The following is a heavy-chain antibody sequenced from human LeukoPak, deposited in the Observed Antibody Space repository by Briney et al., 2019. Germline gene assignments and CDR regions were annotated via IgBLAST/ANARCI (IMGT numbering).Heavy chain of an antibody. J-gene: IGHJ5*02. Sequence: ASETLSLTCSVSGGSISSYYWSWIRQPAGKGLEWIGRIYSSGTITYNPSLQSRVTMSVDTSKNEFSLKMSSVTAADTAVYYCTRDSGTTGEVKFDPWGQGTLVAVSS. CDR2: IYSSGTI. CDR1: GGSISSYY. D-gene: IGHD3-10*01. V-gene: IGHV4-4*07. CDR3: TRDSGTTGEVKFDP.